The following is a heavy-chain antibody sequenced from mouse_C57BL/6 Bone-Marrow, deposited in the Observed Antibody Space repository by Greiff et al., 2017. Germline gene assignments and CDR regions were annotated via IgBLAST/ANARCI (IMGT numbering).Heavy chain of an antibody. CDR2: INPNNGGT. J-gene: IGHJ1*03. V-gene: IGHV1-26*01. Sequence: VQLQQSGPELVKPGASVKISCKASGYTFTDYYMNWVKQSHGKSLEWIGDINPNNGGTSYNQKFKGKATLTVDKSSSTAYMELRSLTSEDSAVYYCARYGSSFSYWYFDVWGTGTTVTVSS. CDR1: GYTFTDYY. D-gene: IGHD1-1*01. CDR3: ARYGSSFSYWYFDV.